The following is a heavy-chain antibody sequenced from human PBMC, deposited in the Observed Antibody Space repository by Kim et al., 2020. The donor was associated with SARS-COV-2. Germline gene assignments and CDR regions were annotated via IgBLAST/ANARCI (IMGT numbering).Heavy chain of an antibody. CDR1: GFIFSDYY. V-gene: IGHV3-11*06. CDR3: VKYRGTSSSLLVNLG. CDR2: IGVNRVNA. Sequence: GGSLRLSCEASGFIFSDYYMSWIRQTPGKGMEWLSCIGVNRVNADYADSVKCRFTISKDNAKNPLYLHMNSLRSEDRAHYYLVKYRGTSSSLLVNLGRGR. D-gene: IGHD6-6*01. J-gene: IGHJ2*01.